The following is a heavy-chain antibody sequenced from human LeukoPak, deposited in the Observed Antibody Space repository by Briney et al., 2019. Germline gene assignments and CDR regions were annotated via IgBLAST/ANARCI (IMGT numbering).Heavy chain of an antibody. CDR3: ARENSGVVPAAILYYYYYMDV. V-gene: IGHV3-11*04. D-gene: IGHD2-2*01. Sequence: GGSLRLSCAASGFTFSDYYMSWIRQAPGKGLEWVSYISGSGSTIYYADSVKGRFTISRDNAKNSLYLQMNSLRAEDTAVYYCARENSGVVPAAILYYYYYMDVWGKGTTVTVSS. J-gene: IGHJ6*03. CDR2: ISGSGSTI. CDR1: GFTFSDYY.